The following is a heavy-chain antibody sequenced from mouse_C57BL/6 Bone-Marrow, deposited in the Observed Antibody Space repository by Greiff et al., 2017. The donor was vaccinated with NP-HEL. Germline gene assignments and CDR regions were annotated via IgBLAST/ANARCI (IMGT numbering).Heavy chain of an antibody. CDR2: FYPGSGSI. CDR3: ARHEEGDYYDYVGFAY. CDR1: GYTFTEYT. V-gene: IGHV1-62-2*01. J-gene: IGHJ3*01. D-gene: IGHD2-4*01. Sequence: QVQLKQSGAELVKPGASVKLSCKASGYTFTEYTIHWVKQRSGQGLEWIGWFYPGSGSIKYNEKFKDKATLTADKSSSTVYMELSRLTSEDSAVYFCARHEEGDYYDYVGFAYWGQGTLVTVSA.